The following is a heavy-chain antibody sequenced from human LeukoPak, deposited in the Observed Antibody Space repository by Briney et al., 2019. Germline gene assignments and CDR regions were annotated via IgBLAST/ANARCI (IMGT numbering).Heavy chain of an antibody. J-gene: IGHJ2*01. CDR2: IYSSGSR. Sequence: PGGSLRLSCAASGFTVNNNYMTWVRQAPGKGLEWVSVIYSSGSRTYADSVKGRFIISRDDSKNTLYLQMNSLRAEDTAVYYCARFGDSSGYYYFYWYFDLWGRGTLVTVSS. D-gene: IGHD3-22*01. CDR1: GFTVNNNY. CDR3: ARFGDSSGYYYFYWYFDL. V-gene: IGHV3-53*01.